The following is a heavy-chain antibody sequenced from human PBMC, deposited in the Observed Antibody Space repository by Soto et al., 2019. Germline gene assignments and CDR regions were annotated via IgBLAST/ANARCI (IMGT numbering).Heavy chain of an antibody. CDR2: ISPTVGRT. D-gene: IGHD5-12*01. Sequence: GGSLRLSCGASGFSFSSYAMSWVRQAPGKGLEWVSSISPTVGRTSYADSVKGRFTISRDNFKNTLYLQMNSLKAEDTAVYYCAKGHSGYDLSWFDPWGQGTLVTVSS. V-gene: IGHV3-23*01. CDR3: AKGHSGYDLSWFDP. CDR1: GFSFSSYA. J-gene: IGHJ5*02.